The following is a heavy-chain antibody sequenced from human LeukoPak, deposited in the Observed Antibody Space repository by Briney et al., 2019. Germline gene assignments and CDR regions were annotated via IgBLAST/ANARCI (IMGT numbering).Heavy chain of an antibody. Sequence: GASVTVSCKLSGSSLHDLPIQWVRQAGTKGLEWMAGFDPENAEIVYAQKFQGRVTMTEDTSTDTAYLELTSLTSDDTALYYCATRGSDFWSGFDHWGQGTQVTVSS. CDR2: FDPENAEI. J-gene: IGHJ4*02. CDR3: ATRGSDFWSGFDH. D-gene: IGHD3-3*01. CDR1: GSSLHDLP. V-gene: IGHV1-24*01.